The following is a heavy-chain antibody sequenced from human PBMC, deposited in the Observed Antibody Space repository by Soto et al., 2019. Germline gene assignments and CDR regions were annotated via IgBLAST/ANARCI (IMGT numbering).Heavy chain of an antibody. CDR3: ARDLRRITGNPYYYYGMDV. CDR1: GYTFTSYA. CDR2: INAGNGNT. D-gene: IGHD1-20*01. Sequence: ASVKVSCKASGYTFTSYAMHWVLQAPGQRLEWMGWINAGNGNTKYSQKFQGRVTITRDTSASTAYMELSSLRSEDTAVYYCARDLRRITGNPYYYYGMDVWGQGTTVTVSS. J-gene: IGHJ6*02. V-gene: IGHV1-3*01.